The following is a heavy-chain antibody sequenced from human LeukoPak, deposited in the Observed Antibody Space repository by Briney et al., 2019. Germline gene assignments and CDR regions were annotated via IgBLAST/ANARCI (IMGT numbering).Heavy chain of an antibody. CDR3: ARSIVVVVAATGHFDY. D-gene: IGHD2-15*01. CDR2: IYHSGST. J-gene: IGHJ4*02. CDR1: GYSISSGYY. Sequence: SETLSLTCTVSGYSISSGYYWGWIRQPPGKGLEWIGSIYHSGSTCYNPSLKSRVTISVDTSKNQFSLKLSSVTAADTAVYYCARSIVVVVAATGHFDYWGQGTLVTVSS. V-gene: IGHV4-38-2*02.